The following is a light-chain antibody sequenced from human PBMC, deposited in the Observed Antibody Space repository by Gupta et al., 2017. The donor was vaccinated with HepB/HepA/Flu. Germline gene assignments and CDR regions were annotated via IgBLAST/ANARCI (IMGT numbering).Light chain of an antibody. CDR2: DDD. CDR1: NIGYKS. Sequence: SYVLTQSPSVSVAPGKTASITCGGNNIGYKSVYWYQQRPGQAPVLVVYDDDDRPSGIPERFAGSNSGNTDTLTISRVEAGDEADYDCQVWDSSSNHNVFGTGTKVTVL. J-gene: IGLJ1*01. CDR3: QVWDSSSNHNV. V-gene: IGLV3-21*03.